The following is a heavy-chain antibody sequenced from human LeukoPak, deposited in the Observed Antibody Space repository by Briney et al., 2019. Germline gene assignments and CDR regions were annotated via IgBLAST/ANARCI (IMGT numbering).Heavy chain of an antibody. D-gene: IGHD2-15*01. V-gene: IGHV4-59*01. CDR1: GGSISSYY. Sequence: SETLSLTCTVSGGSISSYYWSWIRLPPGKGLEWIGYLSKSGSTNYNPSLKSRVTISVDTSKNQFSLKLSYVTSADTAVYYCASIKIYCSGGSCKPDAFDIWGQGTMVTVSS. CDR3: ASIKIYCSGGSCKPDAFDI. CDR2: LSKSGST. J-gene: IGHJ3*02.